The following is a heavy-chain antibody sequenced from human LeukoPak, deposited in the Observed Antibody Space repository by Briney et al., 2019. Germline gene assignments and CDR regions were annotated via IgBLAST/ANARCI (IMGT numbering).Heavy chain of an antibody. CDR3: TTDDFYDSN. D-gene: IGHD3-10*01. Sequence: PGESLRLSCAASGFTFSYAWMTWVRQAPGKGLEWVGRIKSKPDGGTTDYAAPVKGRFTISRDDSKNTLYLQMNSLKTEDTAVYYCTTDDFYDSNWGQGTLVTVSS. J-gene: IGHJ4*02. CDR2: IKSKPDGGTT. CDR1: GFTFSYAW. V-gene: IGHV3-15*01.